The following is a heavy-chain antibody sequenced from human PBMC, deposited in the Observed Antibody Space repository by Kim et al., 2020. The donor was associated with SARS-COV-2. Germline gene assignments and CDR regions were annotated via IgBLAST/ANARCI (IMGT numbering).Heavy chain of an antibody. J-gene: IGHJ4*01. CDR2: TYSNYKWYN. Sequence: SQTLSLTCAISGYSVSNSGSSWNWIRQSPSRGLEWLGRTYSNYKWYNDYAVSVKSRITINADTSKNQFSLHLNSVTPEDTAVYYCARPPLTAAGTHDYWG. D-gene: IGHD6-13*01. V-gene: IGHV6-1*01. CDR1: GYSVSNSGSS. CDR3: ARPPLTAAGTHDY.